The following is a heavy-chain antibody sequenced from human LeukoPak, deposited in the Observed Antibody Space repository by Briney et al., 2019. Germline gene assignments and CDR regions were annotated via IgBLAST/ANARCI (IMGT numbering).Heavy chain of an antibody. D-gene: IGHD2-21*02. CDR2: IYYSGST. CDR1: GGSFSGYY. CDR3: ARGVGASCGGDCYSRLYYFDY. Sequence: PSETLSLTCAVYGGSFSGYYWSWIRQPPGKGLEWIGYIYYSGSTNYNPSLKSRVTISVDTSKNQFSLKMSSVTAADTAVYYCARGVGASCGGDCYSRLYYFDYWGQGTLVSVSS. V-gene: IGHV4-59*01. J-gene: IGHJ4*02.